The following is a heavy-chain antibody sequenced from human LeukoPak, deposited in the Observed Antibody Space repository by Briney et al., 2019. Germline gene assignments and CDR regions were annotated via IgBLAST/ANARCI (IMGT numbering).Heavy chain of an antibody. D-gene: IGHD3-10*01. CDR1: GFTFSSYG. J-gene: IGHJ4*02. Sequence: PGGSLRLSCAASGFTFSSYGMHWVRQAPGKGLEWVAVIWYGGSNKYYADSVKGRFTISRDNSKNTLYLQMNSLRAEDTAVYYCARDQITMVRGLDFDYWGQGTLVTVSS. V-gene: IGHV3-33*01. CDR2: IWYGGSNK. CDR3: ARDQITMVRGLDFDY.